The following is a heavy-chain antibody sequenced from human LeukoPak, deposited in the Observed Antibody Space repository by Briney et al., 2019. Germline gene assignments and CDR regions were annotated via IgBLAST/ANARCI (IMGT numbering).Heavy chain of an antibody. D-gene: IGHD2-21*02. CDR1: RYTFPNYG. Sequence: ASVNVSYKTSRYTFPNYGIGWVRQAPAQGLEWMGWINAYTGDTHYVQKFHDRVTMTIDTSTNTVYMQLTTLTSDDTAVYYCARGLGLRLRPSRFDPWGQGTLVTVSS. CDR3: ARGLGLRLRPSRFDP. CDR2: INAYTGDT. V-gene: IGHV1-18*01. J-gene: IGHJ5*02.